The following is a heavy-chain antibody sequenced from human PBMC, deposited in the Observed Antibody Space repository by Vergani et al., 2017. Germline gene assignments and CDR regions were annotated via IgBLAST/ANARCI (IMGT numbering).Heavy chain of an antibody. D-gene: IGHD1-26*01. J-gene: IGHJ6*03. CDR2: ISGSGGST. Sequence: EVQLLESGGGLVQPGGSLRLSCAASGFTFSSYAMSWVRQAPGKGLEWVSAISGSGGSTYYADSVKGRFTISRDNSKNTLYLQMNSLRAEDTAVYYCAKFGSYSYYCYYYMDFWGKGTTVTVSS. CDR1: GFTFSSYA. CDR3: AKFGSYSYYCYYYMDF. V-gene: IGHV3-23*01.